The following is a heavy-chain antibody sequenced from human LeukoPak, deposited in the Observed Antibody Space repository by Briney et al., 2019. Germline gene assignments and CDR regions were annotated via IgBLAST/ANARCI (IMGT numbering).Heavy chain of an antibody. V-gene: IGHV4-34*01. D-gene: IGHD1-14*01. J-gene: IGHJ4*02. CDR1: GGSFSGYY. Sequence: PSETLSLTCAVYGGSFSGYYWSWIRQPPGKGLEWIGEINHSGSTNSNPSLKSRVTISVDASKNQFSLKLSSVTAADTAVYYCARESTGHGVLDYWGQGTLVTVSS. CDR3: ARESTGHGVLDY. CDR2: INHSGST.